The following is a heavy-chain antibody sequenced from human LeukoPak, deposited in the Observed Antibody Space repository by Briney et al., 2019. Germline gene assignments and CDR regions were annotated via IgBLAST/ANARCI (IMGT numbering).Heavy chain of an antibody. D-gene: IGHD3-16*01. J-gene: IGHJ6*03. CDR1: GFIVSSNY. CDR2: IYSGGST. Sequence: GGSLRLSCAASGFIVSSNYMSWVRQAPGKGLEWVSVIYSGGSTHYADSAKGRFTISRDNSKNTLYLQMNSLRAEDTAVYYCARVRWGSRYYYYYYMDVWGKGTTVTISS. V-gene: IGHV3-66*01. CDR3: ARVRWGSRYYYYYYMDV.